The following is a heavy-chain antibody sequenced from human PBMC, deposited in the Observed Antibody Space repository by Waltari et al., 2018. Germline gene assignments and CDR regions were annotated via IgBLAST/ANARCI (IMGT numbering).Heavy chain of an antibody. D-gene: IGHD2-2*01. CDR1: GYTFTSYD. J-gene: IGHJ5*02. CDR2: MNPNSGNT. V-gene: IGHV1-8*03. CDR3: ARAHCSSTSCYVVWFDP. Sequence: QVQLVQSGAEVKKPGASVKVSCKASGYTFTSYDINWVRPATGQGLEWMGWMNPNSGNTGYAQKFQGRVTITRNTSISTAYMELSSLRSEDTAVYYCARAHCSSTSCYVVWFDPWGQGTLVTVSS.